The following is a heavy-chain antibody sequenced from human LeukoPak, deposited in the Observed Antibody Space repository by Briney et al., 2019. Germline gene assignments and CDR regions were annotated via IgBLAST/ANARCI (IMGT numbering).Heavy chain of an antibody. J-gene: IGHJ4*02. Sequence: GGSLRLSCAASGFTFSSYAMSWVRQAPGKGLEWVSAISGSGGSTYYADSVKGRFTISRDNSKNTLYLPMNSLRAEDTAVYYCAKGITKYYYGSGSSTPFDYWGQGTLVTVSS. V-gene: IGHV3-23*01. CDR1: GFTFSSYA. CDR3: AKGITKYYYGSGSSTPFDY. CDR2: ISGSGGST. D-gene: IGHD3-10*01.